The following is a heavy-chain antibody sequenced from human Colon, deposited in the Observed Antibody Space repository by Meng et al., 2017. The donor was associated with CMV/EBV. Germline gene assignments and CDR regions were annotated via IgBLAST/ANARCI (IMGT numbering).Heavy chain of an antibody. CDR3: ARRGSGSYAFDH. CDR2: IYWDDET. J-gene: IGHJ4*02. V-gene: IGHV2-5*02. D-gene: IGHD1-26*01. Sequence: FSGFSLVTRAVGVAWLRPPPGQALDWLALIYWDDETRYNPSLHNRPTISNDTSKNQVLLTMTNMDPADTATYYCARRGSGSYAFDHWGQGTLVTVSS. CDR1: GFSLVTRAVG.